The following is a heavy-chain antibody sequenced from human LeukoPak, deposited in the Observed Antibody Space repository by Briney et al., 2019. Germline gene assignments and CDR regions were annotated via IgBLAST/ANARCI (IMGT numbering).Heavy chain of an antibody. CDR1: GFTFSSYS. CDR3: AELGITMIGGV. D-gene: IGHD3-10*02. Sequence: GGSLRLSCAASGFTFSSYSMNWVRQAPGKGLEGVSYISSSGSTIYYADCVKGRFTISRDNAKNSLYLQMNSLRAEDTAVYYCAELGITMIGGVWGKGTTVTISS. CDR2: ISSSGSTI. V-gene: IGHV3-48*04. J-gene: IGHJ6*04.